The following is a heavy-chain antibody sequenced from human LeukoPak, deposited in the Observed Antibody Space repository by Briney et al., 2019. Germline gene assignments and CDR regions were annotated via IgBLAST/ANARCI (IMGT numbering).Heavy chain of an antibody. J-gene: IGHJ6*02. Sequence: ASVKVSCKASGYTFTDHYIHWVRQAPGQGLEWMGWFDPKSGGANFAQNFQGRVTKTRDTSISIAYMDLSRLRSDDTAVYYCARGAARLLYYGMDVWGQGTTVTVSS. CDR1: GYTFTDHY. V-gene: IGHV1-2*02. D-gene: IGHD6-13*01. CDR3: ARGAARLLYYGMDV. CDR2: FDPKSGGA.